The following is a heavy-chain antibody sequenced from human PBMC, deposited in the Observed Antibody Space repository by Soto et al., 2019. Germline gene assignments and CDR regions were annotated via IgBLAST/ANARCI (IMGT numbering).Heavy chain of an antibody. J-gene: IGHJ5*02. CDR2: IHSSGST. Sequence: SETLSLTCTVSGASMNSYHWSWIRQPAGKGLEWIGHIHSSGSTNYNPSLKSRVTMSVDTSKNQFSLRLMPLTAADTAVYYCARDQGVAAAGITWFDPWGQGSLVTVSS. D-gene: IGHD6-13*01. V-gene: IGHV4-4*07. CDR3: ARDQGVAAAGITWFDP. CDR1: GASMNSYH.